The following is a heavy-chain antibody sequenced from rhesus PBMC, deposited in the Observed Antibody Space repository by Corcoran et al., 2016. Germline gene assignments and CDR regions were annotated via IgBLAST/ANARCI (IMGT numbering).Heavy chain of an antibody. J-gene: IGHJ4*01. CDR2: IYGNRGTT. CDR3: ARDGSNYLLFDS. Sequence: QVQLRESGPAVVEPSETLSLTCAVSGGSISSPTWWSLIRQSTGKGLEWIGVIYGNRGTTKDNPSRKSRGTISKATSNNQFSLKVRAVTAADTAVYYCARDGSNYLLFDSWGQGVLVTVSS. CDR1: GGSISSPTW. D-gene: IGHD2-2*01. V-gene: IGHV4-93*01.